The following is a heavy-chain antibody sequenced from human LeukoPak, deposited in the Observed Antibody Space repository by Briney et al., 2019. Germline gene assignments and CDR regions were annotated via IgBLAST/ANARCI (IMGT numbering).Heavy chain of an antibody. J-gene: IGHJ4*02. D-gene: IGHD1-26*01. CDR2: ISWNSGSI. CDR1: GFTFDDYA. V-gene: IGHV3-9*01. CDR3: AKDLRAAYRELQFDY. Sequence: GGSLRLSCAASGFTFDDYAMHWVRQAPGKGLEWVSGISWNSGSIGYADSVKGRFTISRDNAKNSLYLQMNSLRAEDTTLYYCAKDLRAAYRELQFDYWGQGTLVTVSS.